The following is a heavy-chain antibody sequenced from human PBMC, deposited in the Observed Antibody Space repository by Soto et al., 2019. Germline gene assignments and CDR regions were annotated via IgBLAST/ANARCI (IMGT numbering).Heavy chain of an antibody. CDR1: GFTFSNYG. J-gene: IGHJ6*02. CDR3: AKDLKGHDDRSGYYLDYYYAMDV. V-gene: IGHV3-30*18. Sequence: GGSLRLSCAAFGFTFSNYGLHWVRQAPGKGLEWVAVISYDEANKFYTDSVEGRFTISRDNSKNTLYLQMNSLRAEDTAVYYCAKDLKGHDDRSGYYLDYYYAMDVWGQGTTVTVSS. CDR2: ISYDEANK. D-gene: IGHD3-22*01.